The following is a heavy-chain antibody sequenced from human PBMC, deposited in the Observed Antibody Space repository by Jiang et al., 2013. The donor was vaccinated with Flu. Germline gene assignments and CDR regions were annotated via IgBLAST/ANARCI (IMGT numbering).Heavy chain of an antibody. CDR1: GDYY. V-gene: IGHV4-30-4*01. D-gene: IGHD1-26*01. CDR3: ARARWELTAHY. J-gene: IGHJ4*02. Sequence: GDYYWSWIRQPPGKGLEWIGYIITWEHLLQPSLKSRVTISVDTSKNQFSLKLSSVTAADTAVYYCARARWELTAHYWGQGTLVTVSS. CDR2: IITWEH.